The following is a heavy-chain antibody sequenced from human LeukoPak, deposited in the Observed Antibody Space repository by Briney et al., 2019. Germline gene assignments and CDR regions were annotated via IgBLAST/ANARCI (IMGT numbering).Heavy chain of an antibody. CDR3: ARAPGLTGYSSSWYLYYYYGMDV. J-gene: IGHJ6*02. D-gene: IGHD6-13*01. V-gene: IGHV4-34*01. CDR2: INHSGST. Sequence: SETLSLTCAVYGGSLSGYYWIWIRQPPGKGREWIGEINHSGSTNYNPSLKSRVTISVDTPKNQFSLKLSSVTAADTAVYYCARAPGLTGYSSSWYLYYYYGMDVWGQGTTVTVSS. CDR1: GGSLSGYY.